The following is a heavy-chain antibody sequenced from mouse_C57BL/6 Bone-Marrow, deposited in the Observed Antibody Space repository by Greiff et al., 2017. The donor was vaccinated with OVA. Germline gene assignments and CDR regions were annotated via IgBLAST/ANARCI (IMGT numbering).Heavy chain of an antibody. CDR2: ISGGGGNT. Sequence: EVKLVESGGGLVKPGGSLKLSCAASGFTFSSYTMSWVRQTPEKRLEWVATISGGGGNTYYPDSVKGRFTISRDNAKNTLYLQMSSLRSEDTALYYCARQEIYYYGSWFAYWGQGTLVTVSA. CDR3: ARQEIYYYGSWFAY. CDR1: GFTFSSYT. J-gene: IGHJ3*01. V-gene: IGHV5-9*01. D-gene: IGHD1-1*01.